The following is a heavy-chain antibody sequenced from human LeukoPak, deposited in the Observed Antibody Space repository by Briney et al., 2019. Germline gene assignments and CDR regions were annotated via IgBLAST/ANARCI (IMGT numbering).Heavy chain of an antibody. Sequence: GGSLRLSCAASGFIFTNYFMSWVRQAPGKGLEWVASIKHDGSEKYYVDSVRGRFTISRDNTMNSLYLQLSSLRAEDTAVYYCATDRGWRTSGYYLYYFEYWGQGTLVTYSS. CDR3: ATDRGWRTSGYYLYYFEY. D-gene: IGHD3-3*01. J-gene: IGHJ4*02. CDR2: IKHDGSEK. CDR1: GFIFTNYF. V-gene: IGHV3-7*01.